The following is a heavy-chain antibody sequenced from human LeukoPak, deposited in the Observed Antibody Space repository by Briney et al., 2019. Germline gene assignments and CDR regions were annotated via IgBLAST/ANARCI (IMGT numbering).Heavy chain of an antibody. Sequence: ASVKVSCKASGYTFTSYGISWVRQAPGQGLEWMGWISAYNGNTNYAQKLQGRVTMTTDTSTSTAYMELRSLRSDDTAVYYCARVGQQWELLAGGLDYWGQGTLVTVSS. CDR1: GYTFTSYG. CDR3: ARVGQQWELLAGGLDY. D-gene: IGHD1-26*01. J-gene: IGHJ4*02. V-gene: IGHV1-18*01. CDR2: ISAYNGNT.